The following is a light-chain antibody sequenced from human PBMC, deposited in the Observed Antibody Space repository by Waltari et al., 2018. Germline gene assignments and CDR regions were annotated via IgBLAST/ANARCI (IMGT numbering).Light chain of an antibody. CDR3: QAWDSSTVV. Sequence: SYELTQPPSVSVSPGQTDSITCSGDNLGDKYACWYQQKPGQSPVLLIYQDSKRPSGIPERFSGSNSGNTATLTISGTQAMDEADYYCQAWDSSTVVFGGGTKLNVL. CDR1: NLGDKY. V-gene: IGLV3-1*01. CDR2: QDS. J-gene: IGLJ2*01.